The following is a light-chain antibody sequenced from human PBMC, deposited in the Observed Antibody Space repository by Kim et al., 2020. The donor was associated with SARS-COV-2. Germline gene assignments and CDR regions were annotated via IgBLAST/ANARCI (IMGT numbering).Light chain of an antibody. J-gene: IGKJ2*01. CDR2: DAS. CDR1: QNISSGL. V-gene: IGKV3-20*01. CDR3: QHFGGSSYT. Sequence: EIVLTQSPGTLSLSPGERATLSCRASQNISSGLLAWYQQKPGQAPTLLIYDASSTAAGIADRFSGSGSGTDFTLTISRLEPEDFAVYYCQHFGGSSYTFGRGTKVDIK.